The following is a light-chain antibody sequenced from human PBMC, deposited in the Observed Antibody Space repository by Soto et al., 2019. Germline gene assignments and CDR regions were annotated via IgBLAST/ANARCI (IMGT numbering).Light chain of an antibody. V-gene: IGKV1-5*03. CDR2: KAS. J-gene: IGKJ5*01. CDR3: QQYNSYST. Sequence: DIQMTQSPSTLSASVGDRVTIYSRASQTISSWLAWYQQKPGKAPKLLIYKASSLESGVPSRFSGSGSGTEFTLTISSLQPDDFATYYCQQYNSYSTFGQGTRLEIK. CDR1: QTISSW.